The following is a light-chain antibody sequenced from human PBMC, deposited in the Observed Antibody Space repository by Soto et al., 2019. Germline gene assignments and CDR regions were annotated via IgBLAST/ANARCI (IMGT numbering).Light chain of an antibody. Sequence: DIVLTQSPATLSLSPGERGTLSCRASESVTNYLAWYQQKPGQAPRLLVYDVSNRATGIPARFSGGGSGTDFTLTISNLEPEDFAVYYCQQRSDWPWTFGQGTKVDNK. CDR2: DVS. CDR1: ESVTNY. J-gene: IGKJ1*01. V-gene: IGKV3-11*01. CDR3: QQRSDWPWT.